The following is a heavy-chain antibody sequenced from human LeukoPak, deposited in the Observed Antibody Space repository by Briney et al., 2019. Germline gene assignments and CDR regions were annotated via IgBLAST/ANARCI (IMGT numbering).Heavy chain of an antibody. CDR2: IIPIFGTA. J-gene: IGHJ3*02. D-gene: IGHD1-26*01. CDR1: GGTFSSYA. V-gene: IGHV1-69*05. CDR3: ARWGSGSYDDAFDI. Sequence: GASVKVSCKASGGTFSSYAISWVRQAPGQGLEWMGGIIPIFGTANYAQKFQGRVTITTDESASTAYMELSSLRSEDTAVYYCARWGSGSYDDAFDIWGQGTMVTVSS.